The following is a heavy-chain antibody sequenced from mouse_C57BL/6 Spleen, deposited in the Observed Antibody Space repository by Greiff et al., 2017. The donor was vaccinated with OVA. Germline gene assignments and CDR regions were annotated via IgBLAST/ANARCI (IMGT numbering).Heavy chain of an antibody. CDR3: ASGSSFLYAMDY. D-gene: IGHD1-1*01. J-gene: IGHJ4*01. Sequence: DVQLQESGPGLVKPSQSLSLTCSVTGYSITSGYYWNWIRQFPGNKLEWMGYISYDGSNNYNPSLKNRISITRYTSKNQFFLMLNSVTTEDTATYYCASGSSFLYAMDYWGQGTSVTVSS. CDR2: ISYDGSN. CDR1: GYSITSGYY. V-gene: IGHV3-6*01.